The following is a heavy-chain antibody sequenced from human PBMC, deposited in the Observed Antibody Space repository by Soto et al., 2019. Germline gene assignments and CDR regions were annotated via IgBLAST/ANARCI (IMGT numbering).Heavy chain of an antibody. D-gene: IGHD3-10*01. CDR2: INAGNGNT. CDR1: GYTFTIYA. J-gene: IGHJ6*02. V-gene: IGHV1-3*01. CDR3: ASEGPLDYYGSGLL. Sequence: ASVKFSCKASGYTFTIYAMHWVRQAPGQRLEWMGWINAGNGNTKYSQKFQGRVTITRDTSASTAYMELSSLRSEDTAVYYCASEGPLDYYGSGLLWGQGTTVTVSS.